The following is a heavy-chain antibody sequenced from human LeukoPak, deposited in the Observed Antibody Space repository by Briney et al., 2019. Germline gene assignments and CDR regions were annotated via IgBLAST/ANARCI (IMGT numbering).Heavy chain of an antibody. J-gene: IGHJ4*02. V-gene: IGHV4-39*07. Sequence: SETLSLTCTVSGGSISSSSYYWGWIRQPPGKGLEWIGSIYYSGSTYYNPSLKSRVTISVDTSKNQFSLKLSSVTAADTAVYYCARAPSGCGGTCPSDHWGPGTQVTVSS. CDR2: IYYSGST. CDR3: ARAPSGCGGTCPSDH. CDR1: GGSISSSSYY. D-gene: IGHD2-15*01.